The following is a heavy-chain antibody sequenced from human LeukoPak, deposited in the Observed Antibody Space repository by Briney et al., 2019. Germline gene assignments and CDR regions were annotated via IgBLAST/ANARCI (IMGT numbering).Heavy chain of an antibody. CDR1: GFTFSRYW. D-gene: IGHD5-24*01. CDR3: TRVGYIDEGIDY. V-gene: IGHV3-7*04. J-gene: IGHJ4*02. CDR2: IKQDGSKK. Sequence: GGSLRLSCVASGFTFSRYWMSWVRQAPGKGLEWVANIKQDGSKKSYVDSVKGRFTISRDNAKNSLYLQMNSLRAEDTAIYYCTRVGYIDEGIDYWGQGTLVTVSS.